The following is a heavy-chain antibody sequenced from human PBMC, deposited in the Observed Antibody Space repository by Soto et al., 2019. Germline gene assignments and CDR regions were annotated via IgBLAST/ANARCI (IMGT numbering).Heavy chain of an antibody. Sequence: QITLKESGPTLVKPTQTLTLTCTFSGFSLRNSGVGVGWIRQPPGKALEWLALIYWDDDQRYSPSLKSRLIITNDTSKNLVVLTMSNMYTVDTATYYCAHLTTGGFYFDYWGQGTLVTVSS. V-gene: IGHV2-5*02. D-gene: IGHD4-17*01. CDR1: GFSLRNSGVG. CDR2: IYWDDDQ. J-gene: IGHJ4*02. CDR3: AHLTTGGFYFDY.